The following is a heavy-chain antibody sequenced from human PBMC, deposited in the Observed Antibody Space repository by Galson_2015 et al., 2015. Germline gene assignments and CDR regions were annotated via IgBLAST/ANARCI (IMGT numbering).Heavy chain of an antibody. J-gene: IGHJ4*02. CDR1: GFTFSSYA. V-gene: IGHV3-23*01. D-gene: IGHD2-15*01. Sequence: SGFTFSSYAMSWVRQAPGKGLEWLSTVTGSGGSTYYADSVKGRFTISRDNSKNTLYLQMHNLSAEDTAVYYCAKDRLSVVVVAATHFDSWGQGTLVTVSS. CDR2: VTGSGGST. CDR3: AKDRLSVVVVAATHFDS.